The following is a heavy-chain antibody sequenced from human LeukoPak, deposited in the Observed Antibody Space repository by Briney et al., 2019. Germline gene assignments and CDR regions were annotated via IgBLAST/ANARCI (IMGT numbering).Heavy chain of an antibody. CDR3: ARDKGLPQAFDI. J-gene: IGHJ3*02. D-gene: IGHD5/OR15-5a*01. CDR2: IYTIGST. CDR1: GDSISSYY. V-gene: IGHV4-4*07. Sequence: SDTLSLPCTVSGDSISSYYWRWIRQPAGRGLEWSGRIYTIGSTTYNPSLKSRVNMSVDTSKNQFSLKLSSMTAADTAVYYCARDKGLPQAFDIWGQGTMVTVSS.